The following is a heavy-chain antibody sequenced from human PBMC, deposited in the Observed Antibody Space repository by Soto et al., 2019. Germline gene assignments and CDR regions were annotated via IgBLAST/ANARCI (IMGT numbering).Heavy chain of an antibody. CDR3: ARGRLYCSSTWCHDLPDY. Sequence: VQLVQSGAEVKKPGASVKVSCKASGYTFTSYDINWVRQATGQGLEWMGWMNPNSGNTVYAQKFQGRVTMTRNTSISTAYMELSSLRSEDTAVYYCARGRLYCSSTWCHDLPDYWGQGTLVTVSS. V-gene: IGHV1-8*01. CDR1: GYTFTSYD. D-gene: IGHD2-2*01. CDR2: MNPNSGNT. J-gene: IGHJ4*02.